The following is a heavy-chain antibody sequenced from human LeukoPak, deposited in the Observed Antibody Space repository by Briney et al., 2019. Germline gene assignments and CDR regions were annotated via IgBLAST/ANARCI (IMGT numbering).Heavy chain of an antibody. V-gene: IGHV1-2*02. CDR3: ARSTGFLEWLFHY. D-gene: IGHD3-3*01. CDR2: INPNSGGT. J-gene: IGHJ4*02. CDR1: GYTFTGYY. Sequence: GASVKASCKASGYTFTGYYMHWVRQAPGQGLEWMGWINPNSGGTNYAQKFQGRVTMTRDTSLSTAYMELSRLRSDDTAVYYCARSTGFLEWLFHYWGQGTLVTVSS.